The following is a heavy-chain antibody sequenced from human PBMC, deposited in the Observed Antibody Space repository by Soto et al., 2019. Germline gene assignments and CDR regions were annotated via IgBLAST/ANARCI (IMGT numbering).Heavy chain of an antibody. J-gene: IGHJ6*03. Sequence: EVQLVESGGGLVQHGGSLRLSCAASGFTFSSYDMHWVRQATGKGLEWVSAIGTAGDTYYPGSVKGRFTISRENAKNSLDLQMNSLRAGDTAVYYCAREGSSGGTRYCCYYMDVWGKGTTVTVS. CDR2: IGTAGDT. V-gene: IGHV3-13*01. CDR1: GFTFSSYD. CDR3: AREGSSGGTRYCCYYMDV. D-gene: IGHD2-15*01.